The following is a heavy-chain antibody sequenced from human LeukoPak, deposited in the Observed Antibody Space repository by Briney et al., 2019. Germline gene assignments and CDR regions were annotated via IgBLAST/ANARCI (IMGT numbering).Heavy chain of an antibody. CDR2: IHYSGNA. CDR3: ARMHCSSSNCARTSFDY. V-gene: IGHV4-59*08. Sequence: SETLPLTCTVSGGSISNYQWSWIRQPSGKGLEWVGHIHYSGNANSNPSLKNRVTISRDTSKNQFSLNLTSVTAADTAFYYCARMHCSSSNCARTSFDYWGQGTLVTVSS. D-gene: IGHD2-2*01. J-gene: IGHJ4*02. CDR1: GGSISNYQ.